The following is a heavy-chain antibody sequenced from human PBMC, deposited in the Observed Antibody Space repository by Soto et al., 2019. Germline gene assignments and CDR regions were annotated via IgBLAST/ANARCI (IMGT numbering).Heavy chain of an antibody. V-gene: IGHV1-69*01. CDR2: IIPIFGTA. D-gene: IGHD3-10*01. CDR3: GGGSGSYQRVAFDI. Sequence: QVQLVQSGAEVKKPGSSVKVSCKASGGTFSSYAISWVRQAPGQGLEWMGGIIPIFGTANYAQKFQGRVTITADESTRTAYMELSSLRSEDTAVYYCGGGSGSYQRVAFDIWGQGTMVTVSS. J-gene: IGHJ3*02. CDR1: GGTFSSYA.